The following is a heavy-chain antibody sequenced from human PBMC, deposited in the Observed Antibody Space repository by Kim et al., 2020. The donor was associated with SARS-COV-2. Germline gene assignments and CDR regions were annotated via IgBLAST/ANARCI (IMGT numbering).Heavy chain of an antibody. CDR3: ATGTRQWQSRDYHYYMDV. D-gene: IGHD6-19*01. J-gene: IGHJ6*03. CDR1: GGSFSGYY. V-gene: IGHV4-34*01. CDR2: INHSGST. Sequence: SETLSLTCAVYGGSFSGYYWSWIRQPPGKGLEWIGEINHSGSTNYNPSLKSRVSISVDTSKNQFSLKLSSVTAADTAVYYCATGTRQWQSRDYHYYMDV.